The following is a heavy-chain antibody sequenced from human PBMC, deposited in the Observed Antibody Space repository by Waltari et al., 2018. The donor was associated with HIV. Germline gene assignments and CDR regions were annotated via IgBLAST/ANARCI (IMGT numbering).Heavy chain of an antibody. CDR3: ATTHGSGAYDNDFDY. CDR2: INQAGTER. Sequence: EVKLEESGGGWVQPGGSLTLTCEACGFTFSFYWLSWVRQAPGKGLEWVANINQAGTERHYVDSVRGRFTISRDNGKTSLFLQMNSLSVEDTAVYYCATTHGSGAYDNDFDYWGQGTLV. CDR1: GFTFSFYW. V-gene: IGHV3-7*01. J-gene: IGHJ4*02. D-gene: IGHD3-10*01.